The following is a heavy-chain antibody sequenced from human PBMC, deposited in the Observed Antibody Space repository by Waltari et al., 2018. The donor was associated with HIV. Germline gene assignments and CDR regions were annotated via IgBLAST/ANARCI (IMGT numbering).Heavy chain of an antibody. J-gene: IGHJ4*02. CDR1: GVPFRAYW. V-gene: IGHV3-7*01. Sequence: EVQLVESGGGLVQPGGSLRLSCAASGVPFRAYWMTWVRQAPEKGLGGVANIKLDGSEKHYVDSVRVRFTISRDNAKNSLYLQMNSLRVEDTAVYYCATIKWLDSYALDYWGLGTLVTVSS. CDR3: ATIKWLDSYALDY. D-gene: IGHD6-19*01. CDR2: IKLDGSEK.